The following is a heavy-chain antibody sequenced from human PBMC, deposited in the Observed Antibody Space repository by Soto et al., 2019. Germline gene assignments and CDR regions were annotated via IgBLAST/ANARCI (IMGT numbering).Heavy chain of an antibody. V-gene: IGHV3-72*01. J-gene: IGHJ4*02. D-gene: IGHD4-17*01. CDR1: GFTFSDHY. CDR2: TRNKANSHTT. Sequence: LRLSCAASGFTFSDHYMYWVRQAPGKGLEWVGRTRNKANSHTTEYAASVKGRFTISRDDSKNSLYLQMNSLKVEDTAVYYCARATTVTDYWGQGALVTVSS. CDR3: ARATTVTDY.